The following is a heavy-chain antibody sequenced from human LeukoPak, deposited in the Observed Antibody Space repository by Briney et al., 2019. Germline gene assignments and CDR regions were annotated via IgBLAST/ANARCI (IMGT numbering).Heavy chain of an antibody. CDR2: ISGSGGST. Sequence: GGSLRLSCAASGFTLSSYAMSWVRQAPGKGLEWVSAISGSGGSTYYADSVKGRFTISRDNSKNTLYLQMNSLRAEDTAVYYCAKDPAVGLDYYDSSGYYSWGQGTLVTVSS. CDR3: AKDPAVGLDYYDSSGYYS. CDR1: GFTLSSYA. D-gene: IGHD3-22*01. J-gene: IGHJ4*02. V-gene: IGHV3-23*01.